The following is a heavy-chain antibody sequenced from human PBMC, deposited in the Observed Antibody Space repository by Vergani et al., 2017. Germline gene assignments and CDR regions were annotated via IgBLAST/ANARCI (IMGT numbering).Heavy chain of an antibody. V-gene: IGHV3-48*01. CDR3: VRLPRGPWNFDL. Sequence: EVQLVESGGGLVQSGGSLRLSCAASGFTFSSYSMNLVRQAPGKGLEWVSYISSSSSTIYYADSVKGRFTISRDNAKNSLYLQMNSLRAEDTAVYYCVRLPRGPWNFDLWGRGTLITVSS. CDR2: ISSSSSTI. J-gene: IGHJ2*01. CDR1: GFTFSSYS.